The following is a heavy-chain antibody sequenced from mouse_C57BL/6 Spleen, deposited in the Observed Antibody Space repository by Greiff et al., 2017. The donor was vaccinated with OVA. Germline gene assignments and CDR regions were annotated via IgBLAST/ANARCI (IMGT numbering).Heavy chain of an antibody. J-gene: IGHJ2*01. CDR1: GYTFPSYW. V-gene: IGHV1-61*01. D-gene: IGHD2-5*01. CDR2: IYPSDSET. CDR3: AREAYYSNYFDY. Sequence: VQLQQPGAELVRPGSSVKLSCKASGYTFPSYWLDWVKQRPGQGLEWIGNIYPSDSETHYNQKFKDKATLTVDKSSSTAYMQLSSLTSEDSAVYYCAREAYYSNYFDYWGQGTTLTVSS.